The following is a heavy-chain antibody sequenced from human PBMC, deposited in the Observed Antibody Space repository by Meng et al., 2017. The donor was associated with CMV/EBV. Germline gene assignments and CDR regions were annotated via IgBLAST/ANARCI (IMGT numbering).Heavy chain of an antibody. J-gene: IGHJ4*02. CDR3: ARVAIFGVALDY. V-gene: IGHV3-30-3*01. D-gene: IGHD3-3*01. CDR2: ISYDGSNK. CDR1: GFTFSSYA. Sequence: GGSLRLSCAASGFTFSSYAMHWVRQAPGKGLEWVAVISYDGSNKYYADSVKGRFTISRDNSNNTLYLQMNSLRAEDTAVYYCARVAIFGVALDYWGQGTLVTVSS.